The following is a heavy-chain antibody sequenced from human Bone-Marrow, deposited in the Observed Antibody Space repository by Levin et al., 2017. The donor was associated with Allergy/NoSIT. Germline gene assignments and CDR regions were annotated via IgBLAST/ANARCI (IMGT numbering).Heavy chain of an antibody. CDR2: IYYSGST. CDR3: ARGVRGDLYYYYYGMDV. D-gene: IGHD3-10*01. Sequence: SETLSLTCTVSGGSISSGGYYWSWIRQHPGKGLEWIGYIYYSGSTYYNPSLKSRVTISVDTSKNQFSLKLSSVTAADTAVYYCARGVRGDLYYYYYGMDVWGQGTTVTVSS. V-gene: IGHV4-31*03. J-gene: IGHJ6*02. CDR1: GGSISSGGYY.